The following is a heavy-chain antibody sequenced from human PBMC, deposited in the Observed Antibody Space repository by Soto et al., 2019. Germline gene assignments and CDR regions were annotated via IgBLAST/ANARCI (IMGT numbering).Heavy chain of an antibody. CDR3: ARDLWGYCGTDCYPLDV. CDR1: GDSISSYY. D-gene: IGHD2-21*02. J-gene: IGHJ6*02. CDR2: MYKTGST. Sequence: PSETLSLTCTVSGDSISSYYYNWIRQPPGNGLEWIVYMYKTGSTFYNPSFKSRVTISVDTSKIQFSLKLNSVTAADTAVYYCARDLWGYCGTDCYPLDVWGQGTTVTVSS. V-gene: IGHV4-59*01.